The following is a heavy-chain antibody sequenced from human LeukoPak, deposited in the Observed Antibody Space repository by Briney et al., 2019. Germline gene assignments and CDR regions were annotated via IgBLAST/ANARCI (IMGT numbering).Heavy chain of an antibody. CDR1: GFMFSNYW. Sequence: GGSLRLSCEGSGFMFSNYWMNWVRQAPGKGLEWVANINKDGSGKYYLESVKGRFTISRDNAKNSLYLQMNSLRAEDTAVYYCARDAANDYGDYDYWGQGTLVTVSS. J-gene: IGHJ4*02. CDR2: INKDGSGK. D-gene: IGHD4-17*01. V-gene: IGHV3-7*01. CDR3: ARDAANDYGDYDY.